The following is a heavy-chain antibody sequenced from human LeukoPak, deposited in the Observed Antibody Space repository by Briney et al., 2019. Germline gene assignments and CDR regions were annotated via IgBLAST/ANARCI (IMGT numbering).Heavy chain of an antibody. CDR1: GFTFSSYE. Sequence: PGGSLRLSCAASGFTFSSYEMNWVRQAPGKGLEWVSYISRSGSTIYYADSVKGRFTISRDNAENSLYLEMNSLRAEDTAVYYCARVGWFGGFYFDYWGQGILVTVSS. CDR2: ISRSGSTI. V-gene: IGHV3-48*03. J-gene: IGHJ4*02. D-gene: IGHD3-10*01. CDR3: ARVGWFGGFYFDY.